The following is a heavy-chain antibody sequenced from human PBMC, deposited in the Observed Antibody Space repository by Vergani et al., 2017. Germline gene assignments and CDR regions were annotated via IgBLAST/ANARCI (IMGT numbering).Heavy chain of an antibody. V-gene: IGHV1-69*09. D-gene: IGHD3-22*01. CDR3: ARENYYDSLNAFDI. CDR2: IIPILGIA. Sequence: VQLVQSGAEVKKPGESLRISCKGSGYSFTSYWISWVRQMPGKGLEWMGRIIPILGIANYAQKFQGRVTITADKSTSTAYMELSSLRSEDTAVYYCARENYYDSLNAFDIWGQGTMVTVSS. J-gene: IGHJ3*02. CDR1: GYSFTSYW.